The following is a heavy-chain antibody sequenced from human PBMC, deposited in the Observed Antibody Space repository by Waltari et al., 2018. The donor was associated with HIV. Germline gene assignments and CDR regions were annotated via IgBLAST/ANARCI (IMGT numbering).Heavy chain of an antibody. V-gene: IGHV4-31*04. Sequence: QVRLQESGPGLLKPAQDLSLSCSVAGVSVTNGGYFWTWVRQFPGKGRQWFGYVSVSGTPHYNPSLESRLYSTLDTSKNRFSLRLWSVTTADTAVYFCATSSRDSRGLPRAFDYWGQGALVTVSS. CDR2: VSVSGTP. D-gene: IGHD2-15*01. J-gene: IGHJ4*02. CDR3: ATSSRDSRGLPRAFDY. CDR1: GVSVTNGGYF.